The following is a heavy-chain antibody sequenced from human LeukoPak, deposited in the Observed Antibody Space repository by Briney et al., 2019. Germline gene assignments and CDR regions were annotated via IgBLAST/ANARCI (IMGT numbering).Heavy chain of an antibody. V-gene: IGHV3-30*02. Sequence: TGGSLRLSCAASGFTFSNYGMHWVRQAPGKGLEWVAFIRYDGSNKYYVDSVKGRFTISRDKSKNTLYLQMRRLRAEDTAVYYCARDLGQYYDTSDNWSDPWGQGTLVTVSS. CDR2: IRYDGSNK. CDR3: ARDLGQYYDTSDNWSDP. J-gene: IGHJ5*02. D-gene: IGHD3-22*01. CDR1: GFTFSNYG.